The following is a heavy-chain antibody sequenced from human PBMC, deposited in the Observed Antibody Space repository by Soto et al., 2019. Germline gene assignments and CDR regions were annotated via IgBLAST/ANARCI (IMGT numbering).Heavy chain of an antibody. D-gene: IGHD6-19*01. J-gene: IGHJ4*02. CDR2: ISGSGGST. V-gene: IGHV3-23*01. CDR3: AKVRSSGWQAPRSFDY. Sequence: EVQLLESGGGLVQPGGSLRLSCAASGFTFSSYAMSWVRQAPGKGLEWVSAISGSGGSTYYADSVKGRFTISRDNSKITLYLQMNSLRAEDTAVYYCAKVRSSGWQAPRSFDYWGQGTLVTVSS. CDR1: GFTFSSYA.